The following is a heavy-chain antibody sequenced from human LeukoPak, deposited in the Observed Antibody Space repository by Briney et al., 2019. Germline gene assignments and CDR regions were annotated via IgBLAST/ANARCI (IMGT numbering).Heavy chain of an antibody. CDR2: IPYDGSNK. Sequence: GGSLRLSCAASGFTFDDYAMHWVRQAPGKGLEWVAVIPYDGSNKYYADSVKGRFTISRDNSKNTLYLQMISLRAEDTAVYYCARDHDSGRNGYSNDFDYWGQGALVTVSS. CDR1: GFTFDDYA. J-gene: IGHJ4*02. CDR3: ARDHDSGRNGYSNDFDY. V-gene: IGHV3-30-3*01. D-gene: IGHD3-10*01.